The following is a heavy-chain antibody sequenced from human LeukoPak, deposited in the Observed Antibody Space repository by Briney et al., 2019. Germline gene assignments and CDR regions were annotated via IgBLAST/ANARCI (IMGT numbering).Heavy chain of an antibody. V-gene: IGHV4-4*09. CDR2: IYTSGST. Sequence: KSSETLSLTCTVSGGSISSYYWSWIRQPPGKGLEWIGYIYTSGSTNYNPSLKSRVTISVDTSKNQFSLKLSSVTAADTAVYYCARQTRHAWYFDLWGRGTLVTVSS. D-gene: IGHD1-14*01. CDR3: ARQTRHAWYFDL. J-gene: IGHJ2*01. CDR1: GGSISSYY.